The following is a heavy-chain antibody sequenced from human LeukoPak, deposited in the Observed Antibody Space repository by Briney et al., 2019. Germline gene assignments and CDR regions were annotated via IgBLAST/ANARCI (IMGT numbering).Heavy chain of an antibody. Sequence: ASVKVSCKASGYTFTGYYMHWVRQAPGQGLEWMGWINPNSGGTNYAQKFQGRVTMTRETSISTAYMELSRLRSDDTAVYYCARDQALIVGEVAFDIWGQGTMVTVSS. J-gene: IGHJ3*02. CDR3: ARDQALIVGEVAFDI. CDR2: INPNSGGT. CDR1: GYTFTGYY. D-gene: IGHD3-22*01. V-gene: IGHV1-2*02.